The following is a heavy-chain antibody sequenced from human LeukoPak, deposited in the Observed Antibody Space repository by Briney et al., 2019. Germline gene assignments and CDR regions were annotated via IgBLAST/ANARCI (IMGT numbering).Heavy chain of an antibody. Sequence: SETLSLTCAVYGGSFSGYYWSWIRQPPGKGLEWIGEINHSGSTNYNPSLKSRVTISVDTSKNQFSLKLSSVTAADTAVYYCASYGGNSARFDYWGQGTLVTVSS. J-gene: IGHJ4*02. CDR1: GGSFSGYY. D-gene: IGHD4-23*01. CDR3: ASYGGNSARFDY. CDR2: INHSGST. V-gene: IGHV4-34*01.